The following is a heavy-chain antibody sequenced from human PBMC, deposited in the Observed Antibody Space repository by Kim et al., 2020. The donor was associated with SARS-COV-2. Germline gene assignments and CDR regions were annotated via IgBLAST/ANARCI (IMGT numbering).Heavy chain of an antibody. J-gene: IGHJ6*02. CDR2: IYSGGST. CDR3: ARGGGDYYYGMDV. V-gene: IGHV3-53*01. D-gene: IGHD4-17*01. Sequence: GGSLRLSCAASGFTVSSNYMSWVRQAPGKGLDWVSVIYSGGSTYYADSVKGRFTISRDNSKNTLYLQMNSLRAEDTAVYYCARGGGDYYYGMDVWGQGTTVTVSS. CDR1: GFTVSSNY.